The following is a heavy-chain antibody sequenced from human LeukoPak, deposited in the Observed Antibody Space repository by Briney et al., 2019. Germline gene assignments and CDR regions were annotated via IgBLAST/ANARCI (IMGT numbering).Heavy chain of an antibody. CDR3: ARDRIVVVPAATYLYYYYYGMDV. CDR2: INPNSGGT. Sequence: ASVKVSCTASGYTFTVYYMHWVRQAPGQGLEWMGWINPNSGGTNYAQKFQGRVTMTRDTSTSTVYMELSSLRSEDTAVYYCARDRIVVVPAATYLYYYYYGMDVWGQGTTVTVSS. V-gene: IGHV1-2*02. CDR1: GYTFTVYY. J-gene: IGHJ6*02. D-gene: IGHD2-2*01.